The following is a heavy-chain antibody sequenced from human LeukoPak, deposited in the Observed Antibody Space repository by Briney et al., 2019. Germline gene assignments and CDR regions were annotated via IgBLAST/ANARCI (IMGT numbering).Heavy chain of an antibody. CDR2: IGTAGDT. Sequence: GGSLGLSCAASGFTFSSYDMHWVRQATGKGLEWVSAIGTAGDTYYPGSVKGRFTISRENAKNSLYLQMNSLRAEDTAVYYCARTTIFGVGMDVWGQGTTVTVSS. CDR1: GFTFSSYD. D-gene: IGHD3-3*01. J-gene: IGHJ6*02. V-gene: IGHV3-13*01. CDR3: ARTTIFGVGMDV.